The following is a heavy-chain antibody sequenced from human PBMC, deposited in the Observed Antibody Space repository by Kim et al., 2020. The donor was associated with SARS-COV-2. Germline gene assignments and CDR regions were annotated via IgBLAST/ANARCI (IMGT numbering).Heavy chain of an antibody. CDR1: GFTFSSYA. J-gene: IGHJ4*02. Sequence: GGSLRLSCAASGFTFSSYAMSWVRQAPGKGLEWVSAISGSGGSTYYADSVKGRFTISRDNSKNTLYLQMNSLRAEDTAVYYCAKARGYYGSGSLHDYWGQGTLVTVSS. CDR3: AKARGYYGSGSLHDY. V-gene: IGHV3-23*01. D-gene: IGHD3-10*01. CDR2: ISGSGGST.